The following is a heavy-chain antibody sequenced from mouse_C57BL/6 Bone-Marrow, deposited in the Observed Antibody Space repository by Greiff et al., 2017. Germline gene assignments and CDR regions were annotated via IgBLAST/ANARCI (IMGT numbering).Heavy chain of an antibody. CDR2: IYPGSGST. Sequence: QVQLQQSGAELVKPGASVKMSCKASGYTFTSYWITWVKQRPGQGLEWIGDIYPGSGSTNYNEKFKSKDTLTVDTSSSTAYMQLSSLTSEDSAVYYCARDGYYVPWYFDVWGTGTTVTVSS. CDR1: GYTFTSYW. D-gene: IGHD2-3*01. V-gene: IGHV1-55*01. CDR3: ARDGYYVPWYFDV. J-gene: IGHJ1*03.